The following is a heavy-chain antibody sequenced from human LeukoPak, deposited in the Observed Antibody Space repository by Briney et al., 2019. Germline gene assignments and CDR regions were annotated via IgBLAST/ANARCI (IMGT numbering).Heavy chain of an antibody. V-gene: IGHV3-23*01. Sequence: GGSLRLSCAASGFTFSRNGMTWVRQAPGKGLEWVSAISGSGGNTYYADSVKGRFTISRDNAKNSLYLQMNSLRAEDTAVYYCAELGITMIGGVWGKGTTVTVSS. CDR3: AELGITMIGGV. CDR1: GFTFSRNG. J-gene: IGHJ6*04. CDR2: ISGSGGNT. D-gene: IGHD3-10*02.